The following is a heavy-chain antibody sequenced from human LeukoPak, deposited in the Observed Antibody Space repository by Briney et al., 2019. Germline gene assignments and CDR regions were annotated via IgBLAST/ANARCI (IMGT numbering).Heavy chain of an antibody. V-gene: IGHV4-31*03. CDR3: ARAIYGDSVDY. Sequence: SETLSLTCTVSGGSISSGGYYWSWIRQHPGKGLEWIGYIYYSGSTYYNPSLKSRVTISVDTSKNQFSPKLSSVTAADTAVYYCARAIYGDSVDYWGQGTLVTVSS. CDR2: IYYSGST. D-gene: IGHD4-17*01. CDR1: GGSISSGGYY. J-gene: IGHJ4*02.